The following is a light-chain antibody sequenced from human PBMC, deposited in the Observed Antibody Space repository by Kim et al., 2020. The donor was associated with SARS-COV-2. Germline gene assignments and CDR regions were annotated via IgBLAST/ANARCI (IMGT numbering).Light chain of an antibody. Sequence: SYELTQPPSVSVATGETASITCGGNNIGIKSVHWYQQKPGQAPVVVISYDSDRPSGIPDRFSGSNSGNTATLIISRVGAGDEADYYCQVWETSSDLWVFGGGTQLSVL. CDR3: QVWETSSDLWV. J-gene: IGLJ3*02. CDR1: NIGIKS. CDR2: YDS. V-gene: IGLV3-21*01.